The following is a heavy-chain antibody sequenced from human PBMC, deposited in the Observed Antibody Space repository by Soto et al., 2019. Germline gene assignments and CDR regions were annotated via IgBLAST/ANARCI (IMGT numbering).Heavy chain of an antibody. V-gene: IGHV4-59*08. CDR1: GGSINPYY. J-gene: IGHJ4*02. CDR3: ARHPSASGDYFDY. D-gene: IGHD6-25*01. Sequence: PSETLSLTCTVSGGSINPYYWSWIRQPPGKEMQWIGYIFHSGITNYNPSLKSRVAMSVDTSENQFSLKLTSVTAADTAVYYCARHPSASGDYFDYWGQGTLVTVSS. CDR2: IFHSGIT.